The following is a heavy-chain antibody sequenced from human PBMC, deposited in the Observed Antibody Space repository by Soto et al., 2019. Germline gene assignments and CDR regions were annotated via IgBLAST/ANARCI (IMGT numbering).Heavy chain of an antibody. D-gene: IGHD6-19*01. V-gene: IGHV4-34*01. CDR1: GGSFSGYY. CDR3: AREWISQWLVRKPPYYFDY. J-gene: IGHJ4*02. CDR2: INHSGST. Sequence: QVQLQQWGAGLLKPSETLSLTCAVYGGSFSGYYWSWIRQPPGKGLEWIAEINHSGSTNYNPSLKSRVTISVDTSKHQFSLKLSSVTAADTAVYYCAREWISQWLVRKPPYYFDYWGQGTLVTVSS.